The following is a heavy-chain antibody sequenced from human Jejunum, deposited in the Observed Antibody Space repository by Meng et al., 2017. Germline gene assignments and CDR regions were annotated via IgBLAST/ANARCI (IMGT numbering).Heavy chain of an antibody. D-gene: IGHD6-19*01. CDR2: ITSSGSTI. CDR3: ARQMIPHSSGWYP. Sequence: GGSLRLSCAASGFTFSSHEMNWVRQAPGKGLEWVSYITSSGSTIYYADSVRGRFTISRDNAKNSLVLQMNSLRAEDTAVYYCARQMIPHSSGWYPWGQGTLVTVSS. CDR1: GFTFSSHE. V-gene: IGHV3-48*03. J-gene: IGHJ5*02.